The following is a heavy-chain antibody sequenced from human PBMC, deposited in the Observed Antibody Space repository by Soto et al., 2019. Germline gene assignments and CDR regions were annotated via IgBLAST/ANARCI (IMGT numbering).Heavy chain of an antibody. CDR1: GGSISNNNW. V-gene: IGHV4-4*02. CDR2: IYHRGNT. J-gene: IGHJ4*01. Sequence: QVQLQESGPGLVKPSGTLSLTCTVSGGSISNNNWWSWVRQTPEKGLEWIGQIYHRGNTNYNPSLKSRVSMSVDQSKNRVSLKMNSATAADTAVYYCARFLPGFVGENEAFDFWGHGTLVTVSS. D-gene: IGHD3-3*01. CDR3: ARFLPGFVGENEAFDF.